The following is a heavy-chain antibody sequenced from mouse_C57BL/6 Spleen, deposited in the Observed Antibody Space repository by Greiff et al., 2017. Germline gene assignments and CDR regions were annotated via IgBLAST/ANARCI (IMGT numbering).Heavy chain of an antibody. CDR1: GYTFTSYW. V-gene: IGHV1-61*01. J-gene: IGHJ4*01. CDR2: IYPSDSET. CDR3: ARDYGSSYEGAMDY. Sequence: QVQLQQSGAELVRPGSSVKLSCKASGYTFTSYWMDWVKQRPGQGLEWIGNIYPSDSETHYNQKFKDKATLTVDKSSSTAYMQLSSLTSEVSAVYYCARDYGSSYEGAMDYWGQGTSVTVSS. D-gene: IGHD1-1*01.